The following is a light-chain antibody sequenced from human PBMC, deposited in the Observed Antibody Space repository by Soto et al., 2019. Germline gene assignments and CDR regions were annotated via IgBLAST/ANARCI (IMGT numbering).Light chain of an antibody. CDR2: DAS. CDR3: QQYSIWRT. Sequence: IVLTQSPATLSLSPGETATISCRASHGVRNYLAWYQQKPGQAPRLLIYDASNRATGIPARFSGTGSETDFTLTISSLQSEDFAVYYCQQYSIWRTFGQGTKVDIK. J-gene: IGKJ1*01. CDR1: HGVRNY. V-gene: IGKV3-11*01.